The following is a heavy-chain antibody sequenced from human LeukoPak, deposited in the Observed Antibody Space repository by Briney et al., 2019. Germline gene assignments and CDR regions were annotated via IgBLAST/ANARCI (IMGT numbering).Heavy chain of an antibody. V-gene: IGHV1-2*06. D-gene: IGHD2-15*01. CDR1: GYTFTGYY. CDR3: ASLGYRSGGSCYSLRAFDI. CDR2: INPNSGGT. Sequence: ASVKVSCKASGYTFTGYYMHWVRQAPGQGLEWMGRINPNSGGTNYAQKFQGRVTMTRDTSISTAYMELSRLRSDDTAVYYCASLGYRSGGSCYSLRAFDIWGQGTMVTVSS. J-gene: IGHJ3*02.